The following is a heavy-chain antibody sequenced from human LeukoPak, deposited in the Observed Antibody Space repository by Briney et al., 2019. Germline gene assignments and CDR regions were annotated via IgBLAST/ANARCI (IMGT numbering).Heavy chain of an antibody. CDR1: GFTFSSYG. V-gene: IGHV3-33*01. Sequence: GGSLRLSCAASGFTFSSYGVHWVRQAPGKGLEWVAVIWYDGSNKYYADSVKGRFTISRDNSKNTLYLQMNSLRAEDTAVYYCARDGHQADAFDIWGQGTMVTVSS. J-gene: IGHJ3*02. CDR2: IWYDGSNK. CDR3: ARDGHQADAFDI.